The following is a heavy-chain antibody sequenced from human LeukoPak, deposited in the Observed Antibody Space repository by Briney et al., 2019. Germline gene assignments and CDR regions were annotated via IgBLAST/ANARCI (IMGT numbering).Heavy chain of an antibody. CDR1: GGSISSYY. V-gene: IGHV4-4*07. CDR3: ARGPDIVVVVAATQRYFDL. Sequence: PSETLSLTCSVSGGSISSYYWSWIRQPAGKGLEWIGRTHTSGSSNYNPSLKSRVTISVDTSKNQFSLKLSSVTAADTAVYYCARGPDIVVVVAATQRYFDLWGRGTLVTVSS. J-gene: IGHJ2*01. D-gene: IGHD2-15*01. CDR2: THTSGSS.